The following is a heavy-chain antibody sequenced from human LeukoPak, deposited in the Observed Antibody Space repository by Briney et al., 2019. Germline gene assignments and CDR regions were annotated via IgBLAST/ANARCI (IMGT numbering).Heavy chain of an antibody. J-gene: IGHJ4*02. Sequence: GGSLRLSCAASGFTFSSYWMSWVRQAPGKGLEWVAIIKQDESEKYYVDSVKGRFTISRDNAKNSLYLQMNSLRAEDTAVYYCARGVTMVRGVNGYWGQGTLVTVSS. CDR2: IKQDESEK. V-gene: IGHV3-7*01. CDR1: GFTFSSYW. D-gene: IGHD3-10*01. CDR3: ARGVTMVRGVNGY.